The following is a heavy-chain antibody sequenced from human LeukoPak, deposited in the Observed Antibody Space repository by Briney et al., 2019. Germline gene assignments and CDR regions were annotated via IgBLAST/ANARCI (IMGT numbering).Heavy chain of an antibody. CDR1: GFTFSNYA. J-gene: IGHJ4*02. Sequence: PGGSLRLSCAASGFTFSNYAMNWVRQAPGKGLDGVSSFSGGAGSASYADSVKGRFTMSRDNSKNTLYLQMNSLRAEDTAVYYCAKDGGYGSGNYYPDYWGQGTLVTVSS. V-gene: IGHV3-23*01. D-gene: IGHD3-10*01. CDR3: AKDGGYGSGNYYPDY. CDR2: FSGGAGSA.